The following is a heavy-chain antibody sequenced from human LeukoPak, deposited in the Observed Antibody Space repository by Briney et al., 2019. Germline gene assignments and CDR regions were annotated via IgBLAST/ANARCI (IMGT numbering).Heavy chain of an antibody. CDR2: ITTSSTYI. J-gene: IGHJ4*02. CDR1: GFTFSSYS. D-gene: IGHD2-15*01. V-gene: IGHV3-21*01. CDR3: ARAQTGSCYSTVDY. Sequence: GGSLRLSCAASGFTFSSYSMSWVRQAPGKGLEWVSSITTSSTYISYADSVKGRFTISRDNSKNTLYLQMNSLRAEDTAMFYCARAQTGSCYSTVDYWGQGTLVTVSS.